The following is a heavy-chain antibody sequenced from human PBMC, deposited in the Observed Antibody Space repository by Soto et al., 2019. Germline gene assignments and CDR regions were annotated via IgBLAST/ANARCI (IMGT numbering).Heavy chain of an antibody. J-gene: IGHJ4*02. CDR1: GFTFSSYA. CDR2: ISYDGSNK. V-gene: IGHV3-30-3*01. D-gene: IGHD3-22*01. CDR3: ASGRPYYYDSSGYYGLYY. Sequence: GGSLRLSCAASGFTFSSYAMHWVRQAPGKGLEWVAVISYDGSNKYYADSVKGRFTISRDNSKNTLYLQMNSLRAEDTAVYYCASGRPYYYDSSGYYGLYYWGQGTLVTVSS.